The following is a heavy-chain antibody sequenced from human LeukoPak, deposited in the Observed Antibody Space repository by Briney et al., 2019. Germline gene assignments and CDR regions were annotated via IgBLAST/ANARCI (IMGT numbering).Heavy chain of an antibody. CDR1: GFTFDDYA. V-gene: IGHV3-9*01. Sequence: PGGSLRLSCAVSGFTFDDYAMHWVRQVPGKGLEWVSGINWNSDSIGYADSVKGRFTTSRDNAKNFLYLQMNSLRAEDTAFYYCAINGGGDSGYGNFDYWGQGTLVTVSS. CDR3: AINGGGDSGYGNFDY. D-gene: IGHD5-12*01. CDR2: INWNSDSI. J-gene: IGHJ4*02.